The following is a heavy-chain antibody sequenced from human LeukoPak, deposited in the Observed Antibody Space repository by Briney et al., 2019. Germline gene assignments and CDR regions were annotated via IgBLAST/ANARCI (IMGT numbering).Heavy chain of an antibody. V-gene: IGHV3-7*01. J-gene: IGHJ4*02. CDR1: GFTFSSYW. CDR3: ARDGRQWLVTRSFDY. Sequence: PGGSLRLSCAASGFTFSSYWMSWVCQAPGKGLEWVANIKEDGSEKYYVDSVRGRFTISRDNAQNSLYLQMNSLRAEDTAVYYCARDGRQWLVTRSFDYWGQGTLVTVSS. CDR2: IKEDGSEK. D-gene: IGHD6-19*01.